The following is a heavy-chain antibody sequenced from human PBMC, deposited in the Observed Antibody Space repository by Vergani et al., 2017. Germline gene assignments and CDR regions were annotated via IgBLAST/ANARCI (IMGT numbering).Heavy chain of an antibody. D-gene: IGHD4-17*01. CDR2: IDDGGAST. J-gene: IGHJ3*02. V-gene: IGHV3-23*01. CDR3: ARPSAPGDYDALDI. Sequence: DVQLLESGGGLIQSGGSLRLSCATSGFTFTNYAMSWVRQTPGKGLEWISAIDDGGASTYYADSVKGRFTISRDNSNNTLYLQMHSLRAEDTAVYHCARPSAPGDYDALDIWGQGTMVTVSS. CDR1: GFTFTNYA.